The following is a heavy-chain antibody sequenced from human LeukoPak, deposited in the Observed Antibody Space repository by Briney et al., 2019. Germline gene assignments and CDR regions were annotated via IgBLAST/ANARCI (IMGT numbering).Heavy chain of an antibody. J-gene: IGHJ4*02. V-gene: IGHV4-59*08. Sequence: SETLSLTCSVSGGSMNSYYWGWIRQSPGKGLEWIGYIYYSGSTNYNPSPKSRVTISVDTSKNQFSLKLSSVTAADTAVYYCARHVWLQPFDYWGQGTLVTVSS. CDR3: ARHVWLQPFDY. CDR2: IYYSGST. CDR1: GGSMNSYY. D-gene: IGHD3-9*01.